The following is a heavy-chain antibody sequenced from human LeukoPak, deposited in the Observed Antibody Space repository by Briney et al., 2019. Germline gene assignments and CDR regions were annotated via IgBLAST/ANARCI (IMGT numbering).Heavy chain of an antibody. CDR1: GFTFNSYA. Sequence: GGSLRLSCAASGFTFNSYAMRWVRQAPGKGLEWVSDISGSGGSTYYADSVKGRFTISRDNSKNTLYLQMNSLRAEDTAVYYCAKAAGYSGYEKLDYWGQGTLVTVSS. V-gene: IGHV3-23*01. CDR3: AKAAGYSGYEKLDY. D-gene: IGHD5-12*01. CDR2: ISGSGGST. J-gene: IGHJ4*02.